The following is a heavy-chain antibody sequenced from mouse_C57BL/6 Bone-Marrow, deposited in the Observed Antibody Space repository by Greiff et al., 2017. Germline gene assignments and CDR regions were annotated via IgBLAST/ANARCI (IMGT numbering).Heavy chain of an antibody. CDR1: GFSLSTFGMG. D-gene: IGHD3-3*01. Sequence: QVTLKVCGPGILQPSQTLSLTCSFSGFSLSTFGMGVGWIRQPSGKGLEWLAHIWWDDAKYYNPALKSRLTTSKDSSKHQVFLKTAKMDTADTTTDYCARIRRAGAMDYWGQGTSVTVSS. CDR2: IWWDDAK. J-gene: IGHJ4*01. V-gene: IGHV8-8*01. CDR3: ARIRRAGAMDY.